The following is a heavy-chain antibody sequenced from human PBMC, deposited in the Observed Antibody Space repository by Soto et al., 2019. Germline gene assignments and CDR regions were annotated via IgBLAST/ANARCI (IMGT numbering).Heavy chain of an antibody. J-gene: IGHJ6*02. CDR1: GYTFTGYY. V-gene: IGHV1-2*02. D-gene: IGHD2-2*01. Sequence: QVQLVQSGADVKTPGASVRVSCKASGYTFTGYYVHWVREAPGQGLEWMGWINQENGGTSYAQKVQGRVTLTNETSINTAYLELRRLRFDDTAVYFCASERYQLISDGRDGLGQGTTDTVSS. CDR3: ASERYQLISDGRDG. CDR2: INQENGGT.